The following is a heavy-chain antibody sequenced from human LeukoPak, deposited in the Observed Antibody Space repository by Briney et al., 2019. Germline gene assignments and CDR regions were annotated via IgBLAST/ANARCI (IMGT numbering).Heavy chain of an antibody. CDR2: IDTDGSST. V-gene: IGHV3-74*01. CDR3: GRDGEEVMAVVF. Sequence: GGSLRLSCAASGFTFSNYAMTWVRQAPGEGLVWVARIDTDGSSTSYADSVQGRFTISRDNAKDTLYLQMNSLRAEDTAVYYCGRDGEEVMAVVFWGQGILVTVSS. D-gene: IGHD3-16*01. CDR1: GFTFSNYA. J-gene: IGHJ4*02.